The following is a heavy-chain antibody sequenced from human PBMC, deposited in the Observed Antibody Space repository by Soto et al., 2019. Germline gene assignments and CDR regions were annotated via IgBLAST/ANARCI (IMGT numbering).Heavy chain of an antibody. J-gene: IGHJ5*02. D-gene: IGHD3-3*01. CDR1: GGSISSGDYY. V-gene: IGHV4-30-4*01. CDR3: ARGRTGNYDFWSGYYSSWFDP. Sequence: QVQLQESGPGLVKPSQTLSLTCTVSGGSISSGDYYWSWIRQPPGKGLEWIGYIYYSGSTYYNPSLKSRVTISGDTSKNQFSLKLSSVTAADTAVYYCARGRTGNYDFWSGYYSSWFDPWGQGTLVTVSS. CDR2: IYYSGST.